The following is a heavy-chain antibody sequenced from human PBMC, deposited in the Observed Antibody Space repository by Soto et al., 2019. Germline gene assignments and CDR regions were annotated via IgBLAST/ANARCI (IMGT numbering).Heavy chain of an antibody. CDR1: GFTFSSYG. CDR3: AKGGLIPYG. D-gene: IGHD3-16*01. Sequence: QVQLVESGGGVVQPGRSLRLSCAASGFTFSSYGMHWVRQAPGKGLEWVAVISYDGSNKYYADSVKGRFTISRDNSKNTLYLQMNSLRAEDTAVYYCAKGGLIPYGWGQGTLVTVSS. CDR2: ISYDGSNK. J-gene: IGHJ4*02. V-gene: IGHV3-30*18.